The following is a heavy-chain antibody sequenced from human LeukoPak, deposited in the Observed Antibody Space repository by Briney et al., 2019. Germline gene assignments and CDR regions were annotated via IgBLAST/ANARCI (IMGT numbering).Heavy chain of an antibody. J-gene: IGHJ3*02. Sequence: GGSLRLSCAASGFTFSSYGMHWVRQAPGKGLEWVAFIRYDGSNKYYADSVKGRFTISRDNSKNTLYLQMNSLRAEDTAVYYCAKDFGSLIMVVAANPDAFDIWGQGTMVTVSS. CDR1: GFTFSSYG. CDR2: IRYDGSNK. D-gene: IGHD2-15*01. CDR3: AKDFGSLIMVVAANPDAFDI. V-gene: IGHV3-30*02.